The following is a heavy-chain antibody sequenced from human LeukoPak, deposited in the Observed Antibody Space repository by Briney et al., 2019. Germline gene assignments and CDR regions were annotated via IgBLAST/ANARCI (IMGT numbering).Heavy chain of an antibody. J-gene: IGHJ4*02. V-gene: IGHV4-59*01. Sequence: SETLSLTCTVSGGSISSYYRSWIRQPPGKGLEWIGYIYYSGSTNYNPSLKSRVTISVDTSKNQFSLKLSSVTAADTAVYYCARDRPLEWLDWGQGTLVTVSS. D-gene: IGHD3-3*01. CDR1: GGSISSYY. CDR3: ARDRPLEWLD. CDR2: IYYSGST.